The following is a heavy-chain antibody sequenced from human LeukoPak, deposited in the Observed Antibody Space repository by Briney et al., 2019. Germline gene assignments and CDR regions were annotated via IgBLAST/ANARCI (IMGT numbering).Heavy chain of an antibody. J-gene: IGHJ4*02. CDR1: GFTFTSYR. CDR2: VTTDGRTT. CDR3: AKELYYYDSSGYLGPGFDY. V-gene: IGHV3-74*01. D-gene: IGHD3-22*01. Sequence: GGSLRLSCAASGFTFTSYRMHWVRQVPGKGLVWVSHVTTDGRTTAYADFVMGRFTISRDNSKNTLYLQMNSLRAEDTAVYYCAKELYYYDSSGYLGPGFDYWGQGTLVTVSS.